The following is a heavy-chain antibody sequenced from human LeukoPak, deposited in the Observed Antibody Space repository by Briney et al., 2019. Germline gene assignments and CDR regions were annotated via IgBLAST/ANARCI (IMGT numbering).Heavy chain of an antibody. J-gene: IGHJ4*02. CDR1: GGSISSYY. V-gene: IGHV4-59*01. Sequence: SETLSLTCTVSGGSISSYYWSWIRQPPGKGLEWIGYIYYSGSTNYNPSLKSRVTISVDTSKNQFSLKLSSVTAADTAVYYCAREGSLTGAKFDYWGQGTLVTVSS. D-gene: IGHD7-27*01. CDR2: IYYSGST. CDR3: AREGSLTGAKFDY.